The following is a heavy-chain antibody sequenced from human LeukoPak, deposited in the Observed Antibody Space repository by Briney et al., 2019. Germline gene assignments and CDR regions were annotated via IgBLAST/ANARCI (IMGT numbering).Heavy chain of an antibody. J-gene: IGHJ4*02. V-gene: IGHV4-59*08. D-gene: IGHD4-17*01. CDR1: GGSISSYY. Sequence: SETLSLTCTVSGGSISSYYWSWIRQPPGKGLEWIGYIYYSASTNYNPSLKSRVTISLDTSKNQFSLKVSSVTAADTAVYYCARQIYGDLYYFDYWGQGTLVTVSS. CDR2: IYYSAST. CDR3: ARQIYGDLYYFDY.